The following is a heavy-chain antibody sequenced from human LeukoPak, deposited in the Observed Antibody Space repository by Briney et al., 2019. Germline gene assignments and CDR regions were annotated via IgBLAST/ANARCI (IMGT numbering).Heavy chain of an antibody. CDR2: VKQDGSEQ. V-gene: IGHV3-7*03. CDR1: GFTFSNYW. D-gene: IGHD6-19*01. J-gene: IGHJ4*02. CDR3: ARWTVAGRSFDY. Sequence: GGSLRLSCAASGFTFSNYWMTWVRQAPGKGLEWVANVKQDGSEQYYVDSVKGRFTISRDNAKNSLYLQMNSLRAEDTAVYYCARWTVAGRSFDYWGQGTLVTVSS.